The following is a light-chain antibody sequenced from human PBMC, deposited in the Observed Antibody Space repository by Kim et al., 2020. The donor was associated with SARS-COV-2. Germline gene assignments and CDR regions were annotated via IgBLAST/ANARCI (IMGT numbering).Light chain of an antibody. J-gene: IGLJ2*01. CDR2: RNN. V-gene: IGLV1-47*01. CDR3: AAWDDSRYVV. CDR1: SSNIGSNY. Sequence: ELTQPPSASGTPGQRVTISCSGSSSNIGSNYVYWYQQLPGTAPKLLIYRNNQRPSGVPDRFSGSKSGTSASLAISGLRSEDEADYYCAAWDDSRYVVF.